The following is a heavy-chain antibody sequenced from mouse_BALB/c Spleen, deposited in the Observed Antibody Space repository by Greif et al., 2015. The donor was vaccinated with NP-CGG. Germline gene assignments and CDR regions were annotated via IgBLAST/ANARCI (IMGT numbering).Heavy chain of an antibody. CDR2: IRNKANGYTT. CDR3: ARENYYFDY. Sequence: EVNVVESGGGLVQPGGSLRLSCATSGFTFTDYYMSWVRQPPGKALEWLGFIRNKANGYTTEYSASVKGRFTISRDNSQSILYLQMNTLRAEDSATYYCARENYYFDYWGQGTTLTVSS. V-gene: IGHV7-3*02. CDR1: GFTFTDYY. J-gene: IGHJ2*01.